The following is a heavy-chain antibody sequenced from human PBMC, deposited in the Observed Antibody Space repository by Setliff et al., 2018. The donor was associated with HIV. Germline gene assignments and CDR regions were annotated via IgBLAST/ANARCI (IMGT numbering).Heavy chain of an antibody. Sequence: PGGSLRLSCAASKFTFSSYEMNWVRQAPGKGLEWVSYISSSGSTIYYADSVKGRFTISRDNAKNSLYLQMNSLRAEDTAVYYCATTVTLRAEYFQHWGQGTLVTVSS. D-gene: IGHD4-17*01. J-gene: IGHJ1*01. CDR1: KFTFSSYE. V-gene: IGHV3-48*03. CDR3: ATTVTLRAEYFQH. CDR2: ISSSGSTI.